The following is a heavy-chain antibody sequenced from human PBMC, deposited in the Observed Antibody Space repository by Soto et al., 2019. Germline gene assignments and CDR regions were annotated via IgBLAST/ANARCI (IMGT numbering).Heavy chain of an antibody. Sequence: QVQLVQSGAEVKKPGSSVKVSYKASGGTFSSYAISWVRQAPGQGLEWMGGIIPIFGTANYAQKFQGRVTITADESTSTAYMELSSLRSEDTAVYYCARDCSSTSCYFRGYYYYGMDVWGQGTTVTVSS. CDR1: GGTFSSYA. CDR3: ARDCSSTSCYFRGYYYYGMDV. D-gene: IGHD2-2*01. J-gene: IGHJ6*02. CDR2: IIPIFGTA. V-gene: IGHV1-69*01.